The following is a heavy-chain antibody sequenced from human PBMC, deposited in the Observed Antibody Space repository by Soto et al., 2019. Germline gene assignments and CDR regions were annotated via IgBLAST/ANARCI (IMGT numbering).Heavy chain of an antibody. Sequence: GGSLRLSCAASGFTFSSYGMHWVRQAPGKGLEWVAVISYDGSNKYYADSVKGRFTISRDNSKNTLYLQMNSLRAEDTAVYYCAKERKLYSSSWYEAFDIWGQGTMVTVSS. V-gene: IGHV3-30*18. D-gene: IGHD6-13*01. CDR1: GFTFSSYG. CDR3: AKERKLYSSSWYEAFDI. J-gene: IGHJ3*02. CDR2: ISYDGSNK.